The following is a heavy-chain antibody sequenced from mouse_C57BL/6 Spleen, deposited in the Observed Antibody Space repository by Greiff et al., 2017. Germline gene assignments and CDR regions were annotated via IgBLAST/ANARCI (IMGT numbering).Heavy chain of an antibody. CDR1: GYTFTSYW. D-gene: IGHD2-14*01. CDR3: ARRDDDYAMDY. CDR2: IYPSDSET. Sequence: QVQLQQPGAELVRPGSSVKLSCKASGYTFTSYWMDWVKQRPGQGLEWIGNIYPSDSETHYNQKFKDKATLTVDKSSSTAYTQLSSLTSEDSAVYYCARRDDDYAMDYWGQGTSVTVSS. J-gene: IGHJ4*01. V-gene: IGHV1-61*01.